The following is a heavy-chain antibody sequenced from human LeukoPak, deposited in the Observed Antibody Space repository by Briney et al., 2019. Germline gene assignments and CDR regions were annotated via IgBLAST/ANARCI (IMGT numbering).Heavy chain of an antibody. J-gene: IGHJ6*02. V-gene: IGHV3-73*01. CDR1: GFTFSGAT. CDR3: IRGAASGSYYGLDV. Sequence: GGSLRLSCAASGFTFSGATIHWVRQASGEGLEWVGRIRSKANNYATAYATSVKGRFTLSRDDSNNTAYLQMNSLKTEDTAVYFCIRGAASGSYYGLDVWGQGATVTVSS. D-gene: IGHD1-26*01. CDR2: IRSKANNYAT.